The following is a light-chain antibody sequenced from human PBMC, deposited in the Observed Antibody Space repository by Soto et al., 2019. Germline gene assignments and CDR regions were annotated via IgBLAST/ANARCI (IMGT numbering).Light chain of an antibody. J-gene: IGLJ1*01. CDR1: SSDVGVYNY. Sequence: QSALTQPASVSGSPGQSITISCTGTSSDVGVYNYVSWYQQHPGKAPKLMIYEVSDRPSGVSNRFSGSKSGNTASLTISGLQAEDDADYYCSSYTSSGTYGFGTGTKLTVL. CDR3: SSYTSSGTYG. CDR2: EVS. V-gene: IGLV2-14*01.